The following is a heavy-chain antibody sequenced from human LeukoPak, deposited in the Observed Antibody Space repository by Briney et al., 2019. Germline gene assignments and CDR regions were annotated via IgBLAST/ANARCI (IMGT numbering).Heavy chain of an antibody. V-gene: IGHV3-23*01. J-gene: IGHJ4*02. D-gene: IGHD3-10*01. CDR1: GFTFSSYA. CDR2: ISGGGGTT. CDR3: AKKAIVRGVISRYFDY. Sequence: GGSLRLSCAASGFTFSSYAMSWVRQAPGKGLEWVSVISGGGGTTYYADSVKGRFTISRDNSKNTLYLQMNSLRAEDTAVYYCAKKAIVRGVISRYFDYWGQGTLVTVSS.